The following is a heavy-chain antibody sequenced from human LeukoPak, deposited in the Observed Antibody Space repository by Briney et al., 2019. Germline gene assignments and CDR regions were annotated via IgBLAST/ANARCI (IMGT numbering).Heavy chain of an antibody. V-gene: IGHV3-23*01. CDR2: ISGSGGST. D-gene: IGHD3-10*01. J-gene: IGHJ4*02. Sequence: PGGSLRLSCAASGFTFSSYGMTWVRQAPGKGLEWVSAISGSGGSTYYADSVKGRFTISRDNSKNTLYLQMNSLRAEDTAVYYCAKDHRGPYGSGSYCRFDYWGQGTLVTVSS. CDR3: AKDHRGPYGSGSYCRFDY. CDR1: GFTFSSYG.